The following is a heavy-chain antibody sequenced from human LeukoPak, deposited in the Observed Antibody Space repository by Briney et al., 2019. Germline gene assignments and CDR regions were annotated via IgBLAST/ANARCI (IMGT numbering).Heavy chain of an antibody. V-gene: IGHV1-2*02. CDR3: ARGYYDSSDYEYLQH. CDR1: GYTFTGYY. Sequence: ASVKVSCKASGYTFTGYYMHWVRQAPGQGLEWMGWINPNSGGTNYAQKFQGRVTMTRDTSISTAYMELSRLRSDDTAVYYCARGYYDSSDYEYLQHWGQGTLVTVSS. J-gene: IGHJ1*01. CDR2: INPNSGGT. D-gene: IGHD3-22*01.